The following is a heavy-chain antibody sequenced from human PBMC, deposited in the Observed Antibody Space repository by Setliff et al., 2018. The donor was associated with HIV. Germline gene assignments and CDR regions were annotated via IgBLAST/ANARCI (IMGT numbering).Heavy chain of an antibody. J-gene: IGHJ4*02. D-gene: IGHD3-10*01. CDR3: ARERITMIRGVNGDY. V-gene: IGHV4-31*03. CDR1: GDSITSGGYF. Sequence: PSEPLSLTCTVSGDSITSGGYFWSWIRQHPGKGLEWIGHIYYSGSTYYNPSLKSRVTISVHTSKNQFSLKLSSVTAEDTAVYFCARERITMIRGVNGDYWGQGTLVTVSS. CDR2: IYYSGST.